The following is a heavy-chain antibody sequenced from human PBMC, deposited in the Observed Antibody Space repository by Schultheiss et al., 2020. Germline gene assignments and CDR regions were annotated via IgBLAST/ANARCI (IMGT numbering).Heavy chain of an antibody. V-gene: IGHV4-31*03. CDR2: IHHGGST. CDR3: ARGRGVVAVQEYFQH. D-gene: IGHD2-15*01. J-gene: IGHJ1*01. Sequence: SQTLSLTCTVSGGSISSGGYYWSWIRQHPGKGLEWLGSIHHGGSTYYNPSLKSRVTISVDTSKNQFSLKLSSVTAADTAVYYCARGRGVVAVQEYFQHWGQGSLVTVPS. CDR1: GGSISSGGYY.